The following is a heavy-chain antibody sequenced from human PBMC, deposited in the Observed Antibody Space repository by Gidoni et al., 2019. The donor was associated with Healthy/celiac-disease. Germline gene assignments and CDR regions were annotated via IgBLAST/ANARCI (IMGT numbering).Heavy chain of an antibody. CDR1: GGSFSGYY. V-gene: IGHV4-34*01. CDR2: INHSGST. J-gene: IGHJ5*02. Sequence: QVQLQQWGAGLLKPSETLSLTCAVYGGSFSGYYWSWIRQPPGKGLEWIGEINHSGSTNYNPSLKSRVTISVDTSKNQFSLKLSSVTAADTAVYYCARGAREPAAMGTGFDPWGQGTLVTVSS. CDR3: ARGAREPAAMGTGFDP. D-gene: IGHD2-2*01.